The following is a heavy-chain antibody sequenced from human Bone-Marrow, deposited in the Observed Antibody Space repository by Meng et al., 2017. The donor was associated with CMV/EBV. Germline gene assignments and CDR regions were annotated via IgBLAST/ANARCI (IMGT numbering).Heavy chain of an antibody. CDR3: ARDLDIVVVPAAISYYYYYGMDV. D-gene: IGHD2-2*02. Sequence: GESLKISCAASGFTFSSYWMHWVRQAPGKGLVLVSGISWNSGSIGYADSVKGRFTISRDNAKNSLYLQMNSLRAEDTAVYYCARDLDIVVVPAAISYYYYYGMDVWGQGTTVTVSS. CDR2: ISWNSGSI. CDR1: GFTFSSYW. V-gene: IGHV3-74*01. J-gene: IGHJ6*02.